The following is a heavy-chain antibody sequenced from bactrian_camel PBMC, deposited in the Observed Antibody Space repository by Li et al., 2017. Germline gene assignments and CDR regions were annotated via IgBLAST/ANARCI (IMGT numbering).Heavy chain of an antibody. CDR1: ASNDYC. CDR2: IDSDGHT. V-gene: IGHV3S53*01. Sequence: HVQLVESGGGSVQAGGSLTLSCVVSASNDYCLGWVRLAPGKEIEGVAAIDSDGHTNYRDSVKGRFTISHDAAKNSVDLQMNSLKPDDTAVYYCAATGQMLSVAGCRTQGTQVTVSS. J-gene: IGHJ4*01. D-gene: IGHD1*01.